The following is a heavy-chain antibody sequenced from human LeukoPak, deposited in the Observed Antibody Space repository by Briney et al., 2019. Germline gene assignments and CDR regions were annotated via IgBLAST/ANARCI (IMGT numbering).Heavy chain of an antibody. CDR1: GDSISSGDYY. Sequence: SETLSLTCTVSGDSISSGDYYWSWIRQPAGKGLERIGRIYSSGSTNYNPSINSLITISLDTSKNQFSRKLSSVTAADTAVYYCVRLNLGQLWSPSIDYWGQGTLVTVSS. CDR3: VRLNLGQLWSPSIDY. CDR2: IYSSGST. V-gene: IGHV4-61*02. D-gene: IGHD5-18*01. J-gene: IGHJ4*02.